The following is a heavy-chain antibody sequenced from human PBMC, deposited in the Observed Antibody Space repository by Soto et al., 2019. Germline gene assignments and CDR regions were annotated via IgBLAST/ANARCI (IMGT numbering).Heavy chain of an antibody. D-gene: IGHD3-10*01. Sequence: QVQLQESGPGLVKPSETLSFSCTVSGGSISSYYWSWFRQSPGKRMEWIGYVHHSWGSSYNPSLQSRVAISLDTSKSQFSLKVTSVTATDTAVYYCARQGFGPLHGLVDVWGQGTTVTVSS. V-gene: IGHV4-59*08. J-gene: IGHJ6*02. CDR3: ARQGFGPLHGLVDV. CDR1: GGSISSYY. CDR2: VHHSWGS.